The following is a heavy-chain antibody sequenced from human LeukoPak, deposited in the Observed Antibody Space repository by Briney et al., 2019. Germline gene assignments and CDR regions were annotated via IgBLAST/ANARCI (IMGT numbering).Heavy chain of an antibody. V-gene: IGHV4-34*01. CDR1: GGSFSVHY. J-gene: IGHJ4*02. D-gene: IGHD5-18*01. Sequence: SQTLSLTCAVYGGSFSVHYWTWIPGPPGRGREEIVEINHNGSTNYNPSIKSRVTISVDTSKNQFSLKLSSLTAADTAVYYCARGCAVDTAMMHVDYWGQGSLVTVSS. CDR2: INHNGST. CDR3: ARGCAVDTAMMHVDY.